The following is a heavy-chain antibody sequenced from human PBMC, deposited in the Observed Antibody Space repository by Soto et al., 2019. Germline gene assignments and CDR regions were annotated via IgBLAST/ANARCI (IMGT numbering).Heavy chain of an antibody. V-gene: IGHV7-4-1*01. CDR1: GYTFTSYA. Sequence: DAVQVSCKASGYTFTSYAMNWVRQAPGQGLEWMGWINTNTGNPTYAQGFTGRFVFSLDTSVSTAHLQICSLKAEDTAVYYCSRDGRISLGDSGDQPDYLDPGMDARGQ. J-gene: IGHJ6*02. CDR2: INTNTGNP. CDR3: SRDGRISLGDSGDQPDYLDPGMDA. D-gene: IGHD6-19*01.